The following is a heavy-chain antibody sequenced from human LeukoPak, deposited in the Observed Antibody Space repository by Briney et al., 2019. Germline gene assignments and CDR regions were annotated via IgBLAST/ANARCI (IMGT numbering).Heavy chain of an antibody. J-gene: IGHJ4*02. D-gene: IGHD4-17*01. CDR2: IYTSGGT. Sequence: PSQTLSLTCTVSGGSISSGSYYWSWIRQPAGKGLEWIGRIYTSGGTNYNPSLKSRVTISVDTSKNQFSLKLSSVTAADTAVYYCARGVRGDYLNYWGQGTLVTVSS. CDR1: GGSISSGSYY. V-gene: IGHV4-61*02. CDR3: ARGVRGDYLNY.